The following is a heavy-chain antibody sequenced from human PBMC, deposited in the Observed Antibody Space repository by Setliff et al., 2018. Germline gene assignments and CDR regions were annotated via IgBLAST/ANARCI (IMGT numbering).Heavy chain of an antibody. J-gene: IGHJ3*02. CDR3: ARVAEASMRHIGIFGVVPHGFDI. CDR1: GGSISSNY. CDR2: IHYSGST. Sequence: SETLSLTCSVSGGSISSNYWSWMRQPPGKGLECIGYIHYSGSTSYNPSLKSRVTILVDTSKNQLSLRVNSMTAADTAVYYCARVAEASMRHIGIFGVVPHGFDIWGQGTMVTVSS. V-gene: IGHV4-59*01. D-gene: IGHD3-3*01.